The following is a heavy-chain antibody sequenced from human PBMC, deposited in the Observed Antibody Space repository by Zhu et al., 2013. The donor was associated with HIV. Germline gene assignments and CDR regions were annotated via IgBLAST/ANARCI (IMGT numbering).Heavy chain of an antibody. J-gene: IGHJ3*02. V-gene: IGHV4-61*01. CDR2: IYYSGST. Sequence: QVQLQESGPGLVKPSETLSLTCTVSGGSVSSGSYYWSWIRQPPGKGLEWIGYIYYSGSTNYNPSLKSRVTISVDTSKNQFSLKLSSVTAADTAVYYCASRGPIVGATGDAFDIWGQGTMVTVSS. CDR1: GGSVSSGSYY. D-gene: IGHD1-26*01. CDR3: ASRGPIVGATGDAFDI.